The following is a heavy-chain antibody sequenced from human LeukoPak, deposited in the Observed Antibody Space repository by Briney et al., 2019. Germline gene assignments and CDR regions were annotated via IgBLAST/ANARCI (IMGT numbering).Heavy chain of an antibody. CDR2: IQSSGRT. CDR1: GGSINDRDW. Sequence: SETLSLTCDVSGGSINDRDWWTWVRQPPGKGLEWLGEIQSSGRTNYNPSLKSRVTFSINKSQNQVFLNLGSVTAADTAVYYCARDLWHGLTGSWGYYYGMDVWGQGTTVTVSS. CDR3: ARDLWHGLTGSWGYYYGMDV. V-gene: IGHV4-4*02. J-gene: IGHJ6*02. D-gene: IGHD7-27*01.